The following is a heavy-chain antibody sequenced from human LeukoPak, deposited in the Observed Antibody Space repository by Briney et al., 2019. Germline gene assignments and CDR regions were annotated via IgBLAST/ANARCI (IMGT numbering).Heavy chain of an antibody. CDR2: IYSGGST. CDR3: AKGPRASGWTYFDY. V-gene: IGHV3-53*01. Sequence: AGGSLRLSCAASGFTVSSNYMNWVRQAPGKGLEWVSVIYSGGSTYYADSVKGRFTISRDNSKNTLYLQMNSLRVEDTAVYYCAKGPRASGWTYFDYWGQGTLVTVSS. J-gene: IGHJ4*02. CDR1: GFTVSSNY. D-gene: IGHD6-19*01.